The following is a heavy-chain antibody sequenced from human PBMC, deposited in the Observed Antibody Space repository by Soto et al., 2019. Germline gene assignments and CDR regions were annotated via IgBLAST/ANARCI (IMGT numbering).Heavy chain of an antibody. CDR3: VVVPGAAIDY. J-gene: IGHJ4*02. CDR1: GGSISSSVYY. D-gene: IGHD2-2*01. V-gene: IGHV4-39*01. Sequence: QLQLQESGPGLVKPSETLSLTCTVSGGSISSSVYYWGWIRQPPGKGLEWIGSIYYSGSTYYNPSLKRRLTISVDTSKNQFSLKLSSVTAADTAVYYCVVVPGAAIDYWGQGTLVTVSS. CDR2: IYYSGST.